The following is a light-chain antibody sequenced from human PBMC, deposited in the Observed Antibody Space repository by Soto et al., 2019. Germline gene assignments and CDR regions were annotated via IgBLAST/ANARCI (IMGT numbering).Light chain of an antibody. CDR1: QTISTY. CDR3: QQSDSTPYT. V-gene: IGKV1-39*01. Sequence: DIPMTQSPSSLSASVGDRVTITCRASQTISTYLNWYQQKPGKAPRLLIYDASSLLSGVPSRFSGSGSGTDFTLTIASLQPEDFSTYYSQQSDSTPYTFGQGTKVEI. CDR2: DAS. J-gene: IGKJ2*01.